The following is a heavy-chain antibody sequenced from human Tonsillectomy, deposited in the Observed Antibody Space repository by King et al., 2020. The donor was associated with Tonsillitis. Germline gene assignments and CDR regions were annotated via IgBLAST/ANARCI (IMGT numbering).Heavy chain of an antibody. Sequence: VQLVESGGDLVKPGGSLRLSCAASGFTFSTYSMNWVRQAPGKGLEWVSSISSTSSYIYYADSLKGRFTISRDNAKNSLFLQMNSLRAEDTAVYYCARYLSGDSCGYDAFDIWGQGTMVTVSS. CDR2: ISSTSSYI. CDR1: GFTFSTYS. CDR3: ARYLSGDSCGYDAFDI. V-gene: IGHV3-21*01. D-gene: IGHD3-22*01. J-gene: IGHJ3*02.